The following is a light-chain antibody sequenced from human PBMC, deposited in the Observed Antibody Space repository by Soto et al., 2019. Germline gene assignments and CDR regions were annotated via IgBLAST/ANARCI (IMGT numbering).Light chain of an antibody. CDR2: EAS. V-gene: IGKV1-33*01. J-gene: IGKJ4*01. CDR1: QDITND. Sequence: DIQMTQSPSSLSASVGDRVTITCPASQDITNDLNWYQQKPGKAPKVLIYEASNLETGVPSRFSGSGSGTDFTFTISSLQPEDIATYFCQQYDNVPLTFGGGNKVEIK. CDR3: QQYDNVPLT.